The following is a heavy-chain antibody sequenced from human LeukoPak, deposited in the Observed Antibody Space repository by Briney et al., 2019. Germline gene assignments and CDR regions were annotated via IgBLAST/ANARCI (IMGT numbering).Heavy chain of an antibody. D-gene: IGHD2-15*01. V-gene: IGHV1-2*02. Sequence: GASVKVSCKASGYTFTGYYMHWVRQAPGQGLEWMGWINPNSGGTNYAQKFQGRVTMTRDTSISTAYMELSRLRSDDTAVYYCAREAGCSGGSCYSNWFDPWGQGTLVTVSS. CDR3: AREAGCSGGSCYSNWFDP. J-gene: IGHJ5*02. CDR1: GYTFTGYY. CDR2: INPNSGGT.